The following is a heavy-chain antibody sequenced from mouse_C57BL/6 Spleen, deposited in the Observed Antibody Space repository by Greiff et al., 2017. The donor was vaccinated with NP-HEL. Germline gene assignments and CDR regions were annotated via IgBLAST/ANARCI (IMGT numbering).Heavy chain of an antibody. V-gene: IGHV5-17*01. CDR2: ISSGSSTI. J-gene: IGHJ4*01. D-gene: IGHD2-2*01. Sequence: EVKLVESGGGLVKPGGSLKLSCAASGFTFSDYGMHWVRQAPEKGLEWVAYISSGSSTIYYADTVKGRFTISRDNAKNTLFLQMTSLRSEDTAMYYCARNGDDEDAMDYWGQGTSVTVSS. CDR1: GFTFSDYG. CDR3: ARNGDDEDAMDY.